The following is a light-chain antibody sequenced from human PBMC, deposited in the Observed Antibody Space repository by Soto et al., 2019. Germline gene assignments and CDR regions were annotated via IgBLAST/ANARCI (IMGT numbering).Light chain of an antibody. CDR1: QGIRND. Sequence: AIQMTQSPSSLSASVGDRVTITCRASQGIRNDLGWYQQKPGKAPKLLIHAASNLESGVPSRFSGRGSGTDFTLTISSLQPDDFATYYCLQDNDYPLTFGGGTQVEI. V-gene: IGKV1-6*01. J-gene: IGKJ4*01. CDR3: LQDNDYPLT. CDR2: AAS.